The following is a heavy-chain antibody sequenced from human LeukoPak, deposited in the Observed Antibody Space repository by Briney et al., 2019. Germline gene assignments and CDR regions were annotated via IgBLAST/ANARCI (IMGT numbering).Heavy chain of an antibody. J-gene: IGHJ4*02. CDR3: AREDDSGTPVPYYFDY. V-gene: IGHV5-51*01. D-gene: IGHD3-10*01. CDR2: IYPGDSDT. Sequence: GESLKISCKASGYSFTTYWIGWVRQMPGKGLEWMGIIYPGDSDTRYSPSFQGQVTISADKSISTAYLQWSSLKTSDTAMYYCAREDDSGTPVPYYFDYWGQGTLVTVSS. CDR1: GYSFTTYW.